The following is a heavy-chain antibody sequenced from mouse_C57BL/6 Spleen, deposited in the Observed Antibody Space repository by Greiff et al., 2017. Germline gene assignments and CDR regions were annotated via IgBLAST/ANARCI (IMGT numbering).Heavy chain of an antibody. V-gene: IGHV5-6*01. J-gene: IGHJ3*01. D-gene: IGHD4-1*01. Sequence: EVPVVESGGDLVKPGGSLKLSCAASGFTFSSYGMSWVRQTPDKRLEWVATLSSGGSYTYYPARVKGRFTISRDNAKNTLYLQMSSLKSEDTAMYYCARPWDGGFAYWGQGTLVTVSA. CDR1: GFTFSSYG. CDR2: LSSGGSYT. CDR3: ARPWDGGFAY.